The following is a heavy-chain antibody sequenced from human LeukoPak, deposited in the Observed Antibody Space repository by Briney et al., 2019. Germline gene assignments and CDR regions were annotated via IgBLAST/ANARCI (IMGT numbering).Heavy chain of an antibody. CDR1: GGSISSSSYY. J-gene: IGHJ3*02. CDR2: IYYSGST. D-gene: IGHD1-14*01. CDR3: ARHPATTNDAFDI. V-gene: IGHV4-39*01. Sequence: SETLSLTCTVSGGSISSSSYYWGWIRQPPGQGLVWIGSIYYSGSTYYNPSLKSRVTISVDTSKNQFSLKLSSVTAADTAVYYCARHPATTNDAFDIWGQGTMVTVSS.